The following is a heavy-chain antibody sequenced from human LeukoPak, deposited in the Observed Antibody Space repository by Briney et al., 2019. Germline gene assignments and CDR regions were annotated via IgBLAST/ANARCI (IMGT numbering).Heavy chain of an antibody. CDR3: ARDRRGNAAGIVNWFEP. D-gene: IGHD6-13*01. V-gene: IGHV1-8*01. CDR1: GYTFTSYD. Sequence: GASVNVSCKASGYTFTSYDINWVRQATGQGLEWMGWMNPKSGNTGYAQQFQGRVTMTRNTSISTAYMELSSLRAEETAVYYCARDRRGNAAGIVNWFEPWGQGTLVTVAS. CDR2: MNPKSGNT. J-gene: IGHJ5*02.